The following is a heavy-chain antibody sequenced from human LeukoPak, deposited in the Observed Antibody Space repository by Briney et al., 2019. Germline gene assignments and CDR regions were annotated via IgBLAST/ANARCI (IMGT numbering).Heavy chain of an antibody. CDR2: ISGSGGST. V-gene: IGHV3-23*01. Sequence: GGSLRLSCAASGFTFSSYAMGWVRQAPGKGLEWVSAISGSGGSTYYADSVKGRFTISRDNSKNTLYLQMNSLRAEDTAVYYCAKEGIAAAGTGDAFDIWGQGTMVTVSS. D-gene: IGHD6-13*01. J-gene: IGHJ3*02. CDR3: AKEGIAAAGTGDAFDI. CDR1: GFTFSSYA.